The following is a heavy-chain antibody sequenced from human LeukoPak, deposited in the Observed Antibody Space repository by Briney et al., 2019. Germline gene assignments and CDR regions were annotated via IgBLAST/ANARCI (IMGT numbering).Heavy chain of an antibody. V-gene: IGHV4-4*07. Sequence: SETLSLTCTVSGGSISSYYWSWIRQPAGKGLEWIGRIYTSGSTNYNPSLKSRVTMSVDTSKNQFSLKLSSVTAADMAVYYCARDRTIAAAGTDFDYWGQGTLVTVSS. CDR1: GGSISSYY. D-gene: IGHD6-13*01. CDR2: IYTSGST. J-gene: IGHJ4*02. CDR3: ARDRTIAAAGTDFDY.